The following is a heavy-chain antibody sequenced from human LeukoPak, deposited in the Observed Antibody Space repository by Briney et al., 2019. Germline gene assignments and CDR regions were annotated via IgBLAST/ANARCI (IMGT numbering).Heavy chain of an antibody. D-gene: IGHD6-19*01. Sequence: SVKVSCKASEYTFTGYYMHWVRQAPGQGLEWMGWINPNSGGTNYAQKFQGRVTMTRDTSISTAYVELSRLRSDDTAVYYCARDLKRGYSSGRYSWGTGSSNDYWGQGTLVTVSS. CDR3: ARDLKRGYSSGRYSWGTGSSNDY. V-gene: IGHV1-2*02. CDR2: INPNSGGT. CDR1: EYTFTGYY. J-gene: IGHJ4*02.